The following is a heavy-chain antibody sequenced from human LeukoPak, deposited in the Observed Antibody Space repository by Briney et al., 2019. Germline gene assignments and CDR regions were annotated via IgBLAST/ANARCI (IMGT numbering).Heavy chain of an antibody. CDR2: IYHSGST. CDR1: GYSISSGYY. V-gene: IGHV4-38-2*02. CDR3: ARAIWPIYANWFDP. D-gene: IGHD2/OR15-2a*01. Sequence: SETLSLTCTVSGYSISSGYYWGWIRPPPGKGLEWIGRIYHSGSTYYNPSLKSRVTISVDPSKNQFSLKLSSVTAADTAVYYCARAIWPIYANWFDPWGQGTLVTVSS. J-gene: IGHJ5*02.